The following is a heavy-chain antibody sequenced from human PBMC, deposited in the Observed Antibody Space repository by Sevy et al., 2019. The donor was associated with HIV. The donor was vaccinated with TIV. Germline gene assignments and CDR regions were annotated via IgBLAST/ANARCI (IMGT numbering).Heavy chain of an antibody. CDR1: AYTFTTYG. J-gene: IGHJ4*02. D-gene: IGHD5-18*01. Sequence: ASVKVSCKASAYTFTTYGISWVRQAPGQGLEWMGWISAFNGNTNYAQKFKDRVTMTRDTSTSTAYMDLRSLRSDDTAVYFCARVLGGYSYGPFDNWGQGTLVTVSS. CDR2: ISAFNGNT. CDR3: ARVLGGYSYGPFDN. V-gene: IGHV1-18*01.